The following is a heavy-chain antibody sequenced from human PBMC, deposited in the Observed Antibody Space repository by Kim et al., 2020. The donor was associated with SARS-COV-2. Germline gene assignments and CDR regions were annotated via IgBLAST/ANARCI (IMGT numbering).Heavy chain of an antibody. D-gene: IGHD6-19*01. CDR2: YN. V-gene: IGHV6-1*01. Sequence: YNDYATSVKSRIHINPDTSKNQFSLHLNSVTPEDTAVYYCAREGWLVGFDYWGQGTLVTVSS. CDR3: AREGWLVGFDY. J-gene: IGHJ4*02.